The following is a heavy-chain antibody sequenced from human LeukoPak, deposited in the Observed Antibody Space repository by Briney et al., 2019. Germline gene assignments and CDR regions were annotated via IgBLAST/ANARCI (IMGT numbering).Heavy chain of an antibody. D-gene: IGHD3-22*01. Sequence: PGRSLRLSCAASGFIFSSYGMHWVRQAPGKGLEWVAVIWYDGSNKYYADSVKGRFTISRDNSKNTLYLQMNSLRAEDTAVYYCARGGRGSAAVVAPRSFDIWGQGTMVTVSS. CDR3: ARGGRGSAAVVAPRSFDI. J-gene: IGHJ3*02. CDR2: IWYDGSNK. CDR1: GFIFSSYG. V-gene: IGHV3-33*01.